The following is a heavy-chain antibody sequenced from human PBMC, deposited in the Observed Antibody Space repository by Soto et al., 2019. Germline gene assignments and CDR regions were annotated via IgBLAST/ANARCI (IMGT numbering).Heavy chain of an antibody. CDR1: GFTFSSYA. CDR2: SSGSGGSA. CDR3: AKGEYYDFWSWYSS. V-gene: IGHV3-23*01. Sequence: GESLKLSCASSGFTFSSYAIIWVLQAPGTRLECVAASSGSGGSAYYADSVKDRFTISRANSKNTLYLQMNSLRDEDTAVYDCAKGEYYDFWSWYSSWGQGTLVTVSS. D-gene: IGHD3-3*01. J-gene: IGHJ5*02.